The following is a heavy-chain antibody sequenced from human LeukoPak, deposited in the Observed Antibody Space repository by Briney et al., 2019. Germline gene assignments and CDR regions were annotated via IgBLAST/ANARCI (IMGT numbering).Heavy chain of an antibody. Sequence: SGGSLRLSCAASGFSFSSYWMSWVRQAPGKGLEWVSYISSSGSTIYYADSVKGRFTISRDNAKNSLYLQMNSLRAEDTAVYYCARDPGYSSGWANSELTNYYYYMDVWGKGTTVTISS. CDR3: ARDPGYSSGWANSELTNYYYYMDV. D-gene: IGHD6-19*01. V-gene: IGHV3-48*04. J-gene: IGHJ6*03. CDR2: ISSSGSTI. CDR1: GFSFSSYW.